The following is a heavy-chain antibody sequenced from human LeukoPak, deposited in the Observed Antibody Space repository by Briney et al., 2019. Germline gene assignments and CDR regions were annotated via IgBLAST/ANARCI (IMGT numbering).Heavy chain of an antibody. Sequence: GRSLRLSCAASGFTFSSYGMHWVRQAPGKGLEWVAVIWYDGSNKYYADSVKGRFTISRDNSKNTLYLQMNSLRAEDTAVYYCAKDNYYDNSAYPDYWGQGTLVTVSS. CDR3: AKDNYYDNSAYPDY. CDR2: IWYDGSNK. J-gene: IGHJ4*02. CDR1: GFTFSSYG. V-gene: IGHV3-33*06. D-gene: IGHD3-22*01.